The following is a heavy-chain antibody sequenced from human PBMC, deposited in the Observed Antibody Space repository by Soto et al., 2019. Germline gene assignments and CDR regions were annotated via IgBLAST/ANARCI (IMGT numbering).Heavy chain of an antibody. D-gene: IGHD1-26*01. J-gene: IGHJ3*01. V-gene: IGHV3-23*01. CDR2: IHGSGETT. Sequence: PTGTLRPSCASSVFRFSPYAMTWARQAPGKGLEWVSSIHGSGETTYYAESVKGRFIISRDNSKNTLFLQMDSLGVDDTAVYFCARRSSGSYYPAFDVWRQGTMVTGSS. CDR3: ARRSSGSYYPAFDV. CDR1: VFRFSPYA.